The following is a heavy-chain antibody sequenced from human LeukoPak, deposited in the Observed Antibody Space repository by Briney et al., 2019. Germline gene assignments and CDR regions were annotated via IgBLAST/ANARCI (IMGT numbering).Heavy chain of an antibody. J-gene: IGHJ4*02. D-gene: IGHD2-21*02. CDR3: AKQGSYCMDY. Sequence: PWGSLSHSCATSGFTFDNFNIHWVRQAPGKGLEWVSFIRYDGSSQYFADSVKGRFTMSRDGSKNTLYLQMNSLRPEDTAVYYCAKQGSYCMDYWGQGTGVSVSS. CDR2: IRYDGSSQ. CDR1: GFTFDNFN. V-gene: IGHV3-30*02.